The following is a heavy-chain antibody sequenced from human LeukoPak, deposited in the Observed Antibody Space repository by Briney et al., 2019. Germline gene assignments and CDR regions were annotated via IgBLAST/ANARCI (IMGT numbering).Heavy chain of an antibody. V-gene: IGHV5-51*01. D-gene: IGHD3-22*01. J-gene: IGHJ3*02. CDR2: IYPGDSDT. CDR1: GYSFTSYW. CDR3: ARAFDGSGYYSPIDAFDI. Sequence: GESLKISCKGSGYSFTSYWIGWVRQMPGKGLEWMGIIYPGDSDTRYSPSFQGQVTISADKSISTAYLQWSSLKASDTAMYYCARAFDGSGYYSPIDAFDIWGQGTMVTVSS.